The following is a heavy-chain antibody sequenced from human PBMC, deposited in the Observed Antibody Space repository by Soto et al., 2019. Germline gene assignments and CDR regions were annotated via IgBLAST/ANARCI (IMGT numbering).Heavy chain of an antibody. CDR1: GDSMKSTDW. CDR3: ARDHAYSAYWAFEY. Sequence: SETLSLTCAVSGDSMKSTDWWNWVCQYPAKGLEWIGEIYHGGNIYYNPSLKSRVTISIDKSKNQFSLNLFYVTAADTAVYYCARDHAYSAYWAFEYWGQGALVTLSS. J-gene: IGHJ4*02. D-gene: IGHD3-16*01. CDR2: IYHGGNI. V-gene: IGHV4-4*02.